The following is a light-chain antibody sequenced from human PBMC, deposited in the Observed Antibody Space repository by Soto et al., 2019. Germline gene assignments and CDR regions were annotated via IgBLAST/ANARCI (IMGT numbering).Light chain of an antibody. Sequence: QSVLTQPPSVSGAPGQGVTISCTGSTSNIGSGYDVHWYQQVPGLAPKLLIYANINRPSGVPDRFSGSKSGTSASLAITGLQAEDEADYYCQSYDNSLIGWVFGGGTKLTVL. CDR1: TSNIGSGYD. V-gene: IGLV1-40*01. CDR3: QSYDNSLIGWV. J-gene: IGLJ2*01. CDR2: ANI.